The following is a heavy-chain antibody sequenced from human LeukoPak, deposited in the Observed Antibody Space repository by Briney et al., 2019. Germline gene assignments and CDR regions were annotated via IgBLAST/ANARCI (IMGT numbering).Heavy chain of an antibody. CDR3: AKQDWGTIPGYYFDY. CDR1: GFTFSSYW. Sequence: GGSLRLSCAASGFTFSSYWMSWVRQAPGKGLEWVAVISYDGSNKYYADSVKGRFTISRDNSKNTLYLQMNSLRAEDTAVYHCAKQDWGTIPGYYFDYWGQGTLVTVSS. CDR2: ISYDGSNK. J-gene: IGHJ4*02. D-gene: IGHD7-27*01. V-gene: IGHV3-30*18.